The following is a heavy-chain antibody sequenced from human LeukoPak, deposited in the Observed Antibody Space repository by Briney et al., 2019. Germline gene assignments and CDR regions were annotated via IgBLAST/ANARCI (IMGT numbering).Heavy chain of an antibody. CDR2: IKQDGSEK. D-gene: IGHD3-10*01. J-gene: IGHJ4*02. V-gene: IGHV3-7*01. CDR3: AKILWFGEFGPSDY. Sequence: GGSLRLSCAASGFTFSSYWMSWVRQAPGKGLEWVANIKQDGSEKYYVDSVKGRFTISRDNAKNSLYLQMNSLRAEDTAVYYCAKILWFGEFGPSDYWGQGTLVTVSS. CDR1: GFTFSSYW.